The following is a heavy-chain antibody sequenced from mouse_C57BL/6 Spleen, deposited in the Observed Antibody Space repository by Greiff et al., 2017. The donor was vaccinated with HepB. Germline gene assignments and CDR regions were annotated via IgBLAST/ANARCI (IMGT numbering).Heavy chain of an antibody. CDR3: ARDGVPYDYDDY. D-gene: IGHD2-4*01. V-gene: IGHV3-6*01. CDR1: GYSITSGYY. J-gene: IGHJ4*01. Sequence: VQLKESGPGLVKPSQSLSLTCSVTGYSITSGYYWTWIRQFPGNKLEWMGYISYDGSNNYNPSLKNRISITRDTSKNQFFLKLNSVTTEDTATYYCARDGVPYDYDDYWGQGTSVTVSS. CDR2: ISYDGSN.